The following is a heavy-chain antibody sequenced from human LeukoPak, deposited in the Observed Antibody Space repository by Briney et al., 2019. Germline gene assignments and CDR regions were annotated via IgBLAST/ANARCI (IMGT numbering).Heavy chain of an antibody. J-gene: IGHJ5*02. V-gene: IGHV4-61*02. D-gene: IGHD2-15*01. CDR1: GGSISSGSYY. Sequence: SETLSLTCTVSGGSISSGSYYWSWTRQPAGKGLEWIGRIYTSGSTNYNPSLKSRVTISVDTSKNQFSLKLSSVTAADTAVYYCARAIGYCSGGSCYPSWFDPWGQGTLVTVSS. CDR3: ARAIGYCSGGSCYPSWFDP. CDR2: IYTSGST.